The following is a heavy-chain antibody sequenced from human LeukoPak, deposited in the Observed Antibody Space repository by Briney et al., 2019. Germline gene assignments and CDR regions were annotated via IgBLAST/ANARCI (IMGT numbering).Heavy chain of an antibody. Sequence: ASVKVSCTASGYTFTSYGISWVRQAPGQGLEWMGWISAYNGNTNYAQKLQGRVTMTTDTSTSTAYMELRSLRSDDTAVYYCARDTYYYDSSGYYYADYWGQGTLVTVSS. D-gene: IGHD3-22*01. J-gene: IGHJ4*02. CDR1: GYTFTSYG. V-gene: IGHV1-18*01. CDR3: ARDTYYYDSSGYYYADY. CDR2: ISAYNGNT.